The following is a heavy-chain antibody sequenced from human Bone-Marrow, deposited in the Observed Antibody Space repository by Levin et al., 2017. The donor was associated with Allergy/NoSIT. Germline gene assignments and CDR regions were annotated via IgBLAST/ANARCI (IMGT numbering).Heavy chain of an antibody. CDR1: GYTFTRYG. J-gene: IGHJ4*02. CDR2: ISPNNGNT. Sequence: ASVKVSCKASGYTFTRYGITWVRQASGQGPEWMGWISPNNGNTNYAQKFQGRVTVTTDTSTSTAYMELRSLRSDDTAVYYCARDYFGSGSYYIFDYWGQGTLVTVSS. CDR3: ARDYFGSGSYYIFDY. V-gene: IGHV1-18*01. D-gene: IGHD3-10*01.